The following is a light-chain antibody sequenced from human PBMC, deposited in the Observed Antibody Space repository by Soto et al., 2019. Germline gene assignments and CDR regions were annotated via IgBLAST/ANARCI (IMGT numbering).Light chain of an antibody. CDR3: QQYNNWWT. CDR2: GIS. CDR1: QSVSSSY. J-gene: IGKJ1*01. Sequence: EIVLRQSPGTLSLSPGEVATLSCRASQSVSSSYLAWYQQKPGQPPRLLIYGISSRANGIPDRFSGSGSGTDFTLTISRLEPEDFAVYYCQQYNNWWTFGQGTKVDIK. V-gene: IGKV3-20*01.